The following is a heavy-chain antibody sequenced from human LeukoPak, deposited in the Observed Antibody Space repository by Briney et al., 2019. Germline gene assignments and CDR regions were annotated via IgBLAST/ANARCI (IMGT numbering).Heavy chain of an antibody. J-gene: IGHJ4*02. D-gene: IGHD2-2*02. V-gene: IGHV5-51*01. CDR1: GYRFTSYW. CDR3: AIGGDSTTSCYRCFDY. CDR2: IYPDDSDT. Sequence: GESLKISCKGSGYRFTSYWIGWVRQMPGKVLECMGLIYPDDSDTRYSPSFQGQVSISADKSISTAYLQWSSLKASDTAMYYCAIGGDSTTSCYRCFDYWGQGTLVTVSS.